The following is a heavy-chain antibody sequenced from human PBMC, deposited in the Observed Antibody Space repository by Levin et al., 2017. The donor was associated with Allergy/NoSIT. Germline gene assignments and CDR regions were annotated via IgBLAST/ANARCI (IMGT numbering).Heavy chain of an antibody. J-gene: IGHJ4*02. CDR2: ISSSSSTI. CDR3: ARDPMITFGGVIVIQYYFDY. D-gene: IGHD3-16*02. CDR1: GFTFSSYS. Sequence: PGGSLRLSCAASGFTFSSYSMNWVRQAPGKGLEWVSYISSSSSTIYYADSVKGRFTISRDNAKNSLYLQMNSLRAEDTAVYYCARDPMITFGGVIVIQYYFDYWGQGTLVTVSS. V-gene: IGHV3-48*01.